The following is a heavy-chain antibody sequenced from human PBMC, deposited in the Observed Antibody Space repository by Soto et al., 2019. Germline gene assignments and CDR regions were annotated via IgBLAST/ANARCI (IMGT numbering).Heavy chain of an antibody. CDR1: GYAFTTYG. D-gene: IGHD1-1*01. J-gene: IGHJ4*02. CDR2: ISAHNGNT. V-gene: IGHV1-18*01. CDR3: ARGRYGDY. Sequence: QVHLVQSGAEVKKPGASVKVSCKGSGYAFTTYGITWVRQAPGQGLEWMGWISAHNGNTNYAQKLQARVTVTRDKSTSTAYMELRSLRSDDTSGYYCARGRYGDYWGQGALVTVSS.